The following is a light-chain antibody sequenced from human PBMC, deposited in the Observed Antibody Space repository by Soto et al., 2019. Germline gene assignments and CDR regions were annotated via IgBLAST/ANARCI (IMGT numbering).Light chain of an antibody. CDR2: DVS. J-gene: IGLJ1*01. CDR1: SGDDGGYNY. V-gene: IGLV2-14*01. CDR3: SSYTSSSTRYA. Sequence: SVLTRSASAAGLSGSSISVSCTGTSGDDGGYNYVSWYQQQPGKAPRLMIYDVSYRPWGWSNRCAGAKSGNTASLTISGLQAEDEADYYCSSYTSSSTRYACGTGTKVTVL.